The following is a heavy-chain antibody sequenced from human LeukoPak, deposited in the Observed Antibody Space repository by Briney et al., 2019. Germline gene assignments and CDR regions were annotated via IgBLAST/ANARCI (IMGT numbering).Heavy chain of an antibody. D-gene: IGHD3-10*01. Sequence: GGSLRLSCAASGFTFSSYSMNWVRQAPGKGLEWISSISRSSSDIYYADSVKGRFTISRDNATNSLYLKMNSLRAEDTAVYYCARAGYVGSGNYSYYMDVWGKGTTVTVSS. J-gene: IGHJ6*03. CDR3: ARAGYVGSGNYSYYMDV. CDR2: ISRSSSDI. CDR1: GFTFSSYS. V-gene: IGHV3-21*01.